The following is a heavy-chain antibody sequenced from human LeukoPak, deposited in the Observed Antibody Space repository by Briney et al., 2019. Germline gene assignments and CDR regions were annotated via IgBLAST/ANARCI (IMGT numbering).Heavy chain of an antibody. J-gene: IGHJ4*02. CDR1: GYSFTSYW. D-gene: IGHD3-22*01. CDR2: IYPGDSDT. CDR3: ARMYYYDSSGYYDFGSGGPIDY. V-gene: IGHV5-51*01. Sequence: GESLKISCKGSGYSFTSYWIGWERQMPGKGLEWMGIIYPGDSDTRYSPSFQGQVTISADKSISTAYLQWSSLKASDTAMYYCARMYYYDSSGYYDFGSGGPIDYWGQGTLVTVSS.